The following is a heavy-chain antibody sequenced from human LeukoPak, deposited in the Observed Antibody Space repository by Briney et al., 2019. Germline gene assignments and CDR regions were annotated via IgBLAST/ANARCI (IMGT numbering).Heavy chain of an antibody. J-gene: IGHJ6*03. V-gene: IGHV3-23*01. CDR2: ISGSGGST. Sequence: PGGSLRLSCAASGFTFSSYAMSWVRQAPGKGLEWVSAISGSGGSTYYADSVKGRFTISRDNSKNTLYPQMNSLRAEDTAVYYCAKGSGTDYYYYYYMDVWGKGTTVTVSS. D-gene: IGHD6-13*01. CDR3: AKGSGTDYYYYYYMDV. CDR1: GFTFSSYA.